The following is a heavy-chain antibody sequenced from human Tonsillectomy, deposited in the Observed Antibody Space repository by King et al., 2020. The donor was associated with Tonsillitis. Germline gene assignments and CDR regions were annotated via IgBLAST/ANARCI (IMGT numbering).Heavy chain of an antibody. CDR1: GFTFSSYG. Sequence: QLVQSGGGVVQPGGSLRLSCVASGFTFSSYGMHWVRQAPGKGLEWVAFIRYDGSKKYYGDSVKGRFTISRDNSKNTLYLQMNSLRADDTAVYYCAKDHTGGWFAEELNSFAYWGQGTLVTVSS. D-gene: IGHD3-10*01. CDR3: AKDHTGGWFAEELNSFAY. J-gene: IGHJ4*02. CDR2: IRYDGSKK. V-gene: IGHV3-30*02.